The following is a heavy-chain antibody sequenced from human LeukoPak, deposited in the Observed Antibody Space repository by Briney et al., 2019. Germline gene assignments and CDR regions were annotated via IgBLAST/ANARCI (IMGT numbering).Heavy chain of an antibody. J-gene: IGHJ4*02. CDR1: GGSISSDDYY. D-gene: IGHD3-16*01. CDR2: IYYSGTT. V-gene: IGHV4-30-4*01. CDR3: ARVESMGDYFDS. Sequence: SQTLSLTCTVSGGSISSDDYYWSWIRQPPGKGLEWIGYIYYSGTTYNSPSLKSRVTISVDTSKNQFSLKLSSVTAADTAVYYCARVESMGDYFDSWGQGTLVTVSS.